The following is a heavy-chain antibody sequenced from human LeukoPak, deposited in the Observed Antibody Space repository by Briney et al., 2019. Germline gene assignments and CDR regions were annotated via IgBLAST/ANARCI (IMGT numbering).Heavy chain of an antibody. V-gene: IGHV3-74*01. CDR3: ARDPLDGYSSGWYYFDY. J-gene: IGHJ4*02. Sequence: GGSLRLPCAASGFTFSSYWMHWVRQAPGKGLVWVSRINSDGSSTSYADSVKGRFTISRDNAKNTLYLQMNSLRAEDTAVYYCARDPLDGYSSGWYYFDYWGQGTLVTVS. CDR1: GFTFSSYW. CDR2: INSDGSST. D-gene: IGHD6-19*01.